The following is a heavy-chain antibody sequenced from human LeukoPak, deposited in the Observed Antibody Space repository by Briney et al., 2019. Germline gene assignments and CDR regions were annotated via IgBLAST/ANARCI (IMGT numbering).Heavy chain of an antibody. Sequence: PSETLSLTCTVSGGSISSYYWSWIRQPPGKGLEWIGYIYYSGSTNYNPSLKSRVTISVDTSKNQFSLKLSSVTAADTAVYYCAREAPTIGGFDYWGQGTLVTVSS. CDR1: GGSISSYY. CDR3: AREAPTIGGFDY. CDR2: IYYSGST. J-gene: IGHJ4*02. V-gene: IGHV4-59*01. D-gene: IGHD3-10*01.